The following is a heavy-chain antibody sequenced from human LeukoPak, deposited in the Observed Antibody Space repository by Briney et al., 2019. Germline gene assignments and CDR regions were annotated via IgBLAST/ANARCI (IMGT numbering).Heavy chain of an antibody. CDR1: GYSFTSYG. Sequence: ASVKVSCKASGYSFTSYGINWVRQAPGQGLEWMGWISTYNHKTDYAQKFQGRVTMTTSTSTSTAYMELRSLRSDDTAVYYCARVGQQLVRGPFDIWGQGTLVTVSS. J-gene: IGHJ3*02. CDR3: ARVGQQLVRGPFDI. CDR2: ISTYNHKT. V-gene: IGHV1-18*01. D-gene: IGHD6-13*01.